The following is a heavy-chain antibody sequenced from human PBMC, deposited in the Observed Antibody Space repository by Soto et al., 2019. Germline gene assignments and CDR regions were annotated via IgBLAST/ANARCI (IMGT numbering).Heavy chain of an antibody. CDR1: GYTFTSYD. J-gene: IGHJ5*02. D-gene: IGHD2-15*01. Sequence: QVQLVQSGAEVKKPGASVKVSCKTSGYTFTSYDINWVRQATGQGLEWMGWMNPNSGNTGYAQKFQGRVTMTRKTSISTAYMGLSSLRSDDTAGYYCAREAVGWFDPWGQGTLVTVSS. CDR3: AREAVGWFDP. V-gene: IGHV1-8*01. CDR2: MNPNSGNT.